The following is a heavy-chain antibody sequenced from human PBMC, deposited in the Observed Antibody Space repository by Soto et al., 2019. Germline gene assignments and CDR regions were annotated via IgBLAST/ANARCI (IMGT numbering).Heavy chain of an antibody. CDR1: GFTFSDNP. D-gene: IGHD2-21*02. CDR2: IRSDGTTI. Sequence: EAHLVESGGGLVQPGGSLRLSCAASGFTFSDNPMNWVRLAPGKGLEWVSHIRSDGTTIYYADSVKGRFTISRDNAKNSLYLHMNSLRDEDTAIYYCVRDHDFALDTWGQGTLVTVSS. V-gene: IGHV3-48*02. J-gene: IGHJ5*02. CDR3: VRDHDFALDT.